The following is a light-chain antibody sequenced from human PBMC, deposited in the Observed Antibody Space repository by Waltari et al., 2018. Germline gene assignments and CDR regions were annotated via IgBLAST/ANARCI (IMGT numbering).Light chain of an antibody. CDR2: DAS. CDR3: QKDERLPAT. Sequence: EIVLTQSPGTLSLSPGERATLSCRASQSVGRSLAWYQQKPGQAPRLLMYDASSRATGIPDRFSGSGSGTDFSLTISRLEPEDVAVYYCQKDERLPATFGQGTKVEIK. J-gene: IGKJ1*01. CDR1: QSVGRS. V-gene: IGKV3-20*01.